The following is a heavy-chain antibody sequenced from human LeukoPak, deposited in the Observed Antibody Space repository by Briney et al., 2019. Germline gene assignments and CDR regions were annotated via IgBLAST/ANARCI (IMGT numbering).Heavy chain of an antibody. J-gene: IGHJ5*02. CDR2: ISGSGGST. V-gene: IGHV3-23*01. CDR3: AKDVGSSWYGGNWFDP. CDR1: GFTFSSYA. D-gene: IGHD6-13*01. Sequence: GGSLRLSCAASGFTFSSYAMSWVRQAPGKGLEWVSAISGSGGSTYYADSVKGRFTISRDNSKNTLYLQMNSLRAEDTAVYYCAKDVGSSWYGGNWFDPWGQGTLVTVSS.